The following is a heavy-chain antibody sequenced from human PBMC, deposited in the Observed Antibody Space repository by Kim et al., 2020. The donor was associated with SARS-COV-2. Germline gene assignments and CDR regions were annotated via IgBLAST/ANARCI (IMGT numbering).Heavy chain of an antibody. CDR1: EYTLTELS. CDR2: FDPEDVET. CDR3: ASSCTITTCHWFDP. Sequence: ASVKVSCKVSEYTLTELSMHWVRQAPGKGLEWMGGFDPEDVETIYAQKFQGRVTMTEDTSTDTAYMELSSLRSEDTAVYYCASSCTITTCHWFDPWGQGTLVTVSS. D-gene: IGHD2-2*01. V-gene: IGHV1-24*01. J-gene: IGHJ5*02.